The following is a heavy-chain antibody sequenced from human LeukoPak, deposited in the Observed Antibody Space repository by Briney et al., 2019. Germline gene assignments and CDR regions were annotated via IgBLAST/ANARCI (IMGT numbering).Heavy chain of an antibody. CDR1: GFTLADYA. Sequence: GRSLRLSCAASGFTLADYAMRSVRQAPGEGLGWVSGISWNIGSIGYADSVKGLFTIARDNAKNSLYLQMNSLRAEDTALYYCAKDIYDDYYNVMDDWGQGTTVTVSS. CDR3: AKDIYDDYYNVMDD. V-gene: IGHV3-9*01. D-gene: IGHD3-3*01. J-gene: IGHJ6*02. CDR2: ISWNIGSI.